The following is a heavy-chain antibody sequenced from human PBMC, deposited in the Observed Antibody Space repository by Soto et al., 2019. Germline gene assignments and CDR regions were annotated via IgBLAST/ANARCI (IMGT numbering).Heavy chain of an antibody. J-gene: IGHJ4*02. V-gene: IGHV3-74*01. CDR1: GLTFSSYW. Sequence: EVQLVESGGDLVQPGGSLRLSCAVSGLTFSSYWMHWVRQAPGKGLEWVSRIDSDGSRTNYADSVKGRFTISRDNAKNTLYLKVNSLGADDTAVYCWVRGLDGDNWGQGTLVIVSS. CDR2: IDSDGSRT. CDR3: VRGLDGDN.